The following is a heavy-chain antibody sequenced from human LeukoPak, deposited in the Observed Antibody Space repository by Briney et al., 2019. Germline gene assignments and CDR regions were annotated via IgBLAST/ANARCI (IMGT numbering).Heavy chain of an antibody. CDR2: IRYDGSNK. CDR3: AKDSAMYYYDSSGYFAY. V-gene: IGHV3-30*02. Sequence: GGSLRLSCAASGFTFSSYGMHWVRQAPGKGLEWVAFIRYDGSNKYYADSVKGRFTISRDNSKNTLYLQMNSLRAEDTAVYYCAKDSAMYYYDSSGYFAYWGQGTLVTVSS. D-gene: IGHD3-22*01. J-gene: IGHJ4*02. CDR1: GFTFSSYG.